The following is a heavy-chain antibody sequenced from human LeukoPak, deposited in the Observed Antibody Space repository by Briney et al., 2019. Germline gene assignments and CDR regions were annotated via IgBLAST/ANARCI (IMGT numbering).Heavy chain of an antibody. CDR2: ISAYNGNT. CDR1: GYTFTSYG. D-gene: IGHD1-26*01. CDR3: ARGSREQTRQGRYYYYYYMDV. V-gene: IGHV1-18*01. J-gene: IGHJ6*03. Sequence: ASVKVSCKASGYTFTSYGISWVRQAPGQGLEWMGWISAYNGNTNYAQKLQGRVTMTTDTSTSTAYMELRSLRSDDTAVYYCARGSREQTRQGRYYYYYYMDVWGKGTTVTISS.